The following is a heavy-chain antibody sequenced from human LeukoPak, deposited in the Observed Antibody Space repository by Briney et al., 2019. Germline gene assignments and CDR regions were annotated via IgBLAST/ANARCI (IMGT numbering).Heavy chain of an antibody. Sequence: PGGSLRLSCAASGFTFSNAWMSWVRQTPGKGLEWVGRIKSKTDGGTTDYAAPVKGRFTISRDDSKNTFNLQMNSLKTEDTAVYYCSTVKEANDAFDIWGRGTMVTVSA. CDR1: GFTFSNAW. CDR3: STVKEANDAFDI. CDR2: IKSKTDGGTT. V-gene: IGHV3-15*01. J-gene: IGHJ3*02.